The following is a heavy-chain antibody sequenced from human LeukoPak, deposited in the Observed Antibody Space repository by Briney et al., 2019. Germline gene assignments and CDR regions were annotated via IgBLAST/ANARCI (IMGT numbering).Heavy chain of an antibody. D-gene: IGHD2-21*01. J-gene: IGHJ4*02. CDR3: ASLVGDSKEGSFDY. Sequence: PGGSLRLSCAASGFTFSSYDMHWVRQAPGKGLEWVALIWYDGSNKYYADSVRGRFTISRDNSKNTLYLQMNRLRAEDTAVYYCASLVGDSKEGSFDYWGQGTLVTVSS. V-gene: IGHV3-33*01. CDR2: IWYDGSNK. CDR1: GFTFSSYD.